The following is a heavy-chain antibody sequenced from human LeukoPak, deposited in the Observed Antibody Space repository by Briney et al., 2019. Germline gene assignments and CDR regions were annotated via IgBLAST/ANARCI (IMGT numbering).Heavy chain of an antibody. J-gene: IGHJ4*02. Sequence: AGGSLRLSCAASGFAFSSYGMHWVRQAPGKGLEWVAIIWYDGSYKYYADSVKGRFTISRDDSKNTVYLQMNSLRAEDTAVYSCAKYTSGTSYRGLDQWGQGTLVTVSS. D-gene: IGHD3-10*01. CDR1: GFAFSSYG. CDR2: IWYDGSYK. CDR3: AKYTSGTSYRGLDQ. V-gene: IGHV3-33*06.